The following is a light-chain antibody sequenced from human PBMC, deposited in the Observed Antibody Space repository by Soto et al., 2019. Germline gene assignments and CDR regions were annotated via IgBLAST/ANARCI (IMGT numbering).Light chain of an antibody. CDR3: SSYTSSTPLEV. CDR1: SSDVGAYDY. Sequence: QSVLTQPASVSGSPGQSITISCTGTSSDVGAYDYVSWYQQHPGKAPKLMIYEVTNRPSGVSNRFSGSKSGNTASLTISGLQAEDEADYYCSSYTSSTPLEVFGGGTKLTVL. CDR2: EVT. J-gene: IGLJ3*02. V-gene: IGLV2-14*01.